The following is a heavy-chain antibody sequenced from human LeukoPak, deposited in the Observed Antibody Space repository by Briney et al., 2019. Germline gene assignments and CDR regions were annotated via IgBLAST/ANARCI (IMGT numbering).Heavy chain of an antibody. CDR2: INWNGGST. D-gene: IGHD2-21*02. J-gene: IGHJ3*02. CDR3: ARDRESCGGDCYSSNDAFDI. Sequence: GGSLRLSCAASGFSFEDYGMSWVRQAPGKGLEWVSGINWNGGSTGYGDSVKGRFTISRDNAKNCLYLQMNSLRAEDTALYYCARDRESCGGDCYSSNDAFDIWGQGTKVTASS. V-gene: IGHV3-20*04. CDR1: GFSFEDYG.